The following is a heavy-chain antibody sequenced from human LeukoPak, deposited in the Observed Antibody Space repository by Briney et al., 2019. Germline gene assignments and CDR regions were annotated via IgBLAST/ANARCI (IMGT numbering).Heavy chain of an antibody. J-gene: IGHJ4*02. D-gene: IGHD3-3*01. Sequence: RGSLRLSCAASGFTFSNYAMSWVRQAPGKGLEWVSAISGSGDSPYYADSVKGRFTISRDSSMETLYLQMNSLRAEDTATYFCAKRLSFGVAIGDFDYWGQGTLVTVSS. CDR1: GFTFSNYA. V-gene: IGHV3-23*01. CDR2: ISGSGDSP. CDR3: AKRLSFGVAIGDFDY.